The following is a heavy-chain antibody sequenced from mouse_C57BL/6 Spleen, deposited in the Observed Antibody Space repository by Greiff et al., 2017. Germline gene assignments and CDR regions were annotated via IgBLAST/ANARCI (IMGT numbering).Heavy chain of an antibody. CDR3: ARGGSSYGYFDY. CDR1: GYAFTNYL. D-gene: IGHD1-1*01. V-gene: IGHV1-54*01. J-gene: IGHJ2*01. CDR2: MNPGSGGT. Sequence: QVQLQQSGAELVRPGTSVKVSCKASGYAFTNYLTEWVKQRPGQGLEWIGVMNPGSGGTNYNEKFKGKATLTADKSSSPAYMPLSSLTSEDSAVYFCARGGSSYGYFDYWGQGTTLTVSS.